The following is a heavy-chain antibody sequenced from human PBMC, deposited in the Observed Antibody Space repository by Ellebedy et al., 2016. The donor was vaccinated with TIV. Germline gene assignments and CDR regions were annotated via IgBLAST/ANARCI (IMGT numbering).Heavy chain of an antibody. V-gene: IGHV1-69*04. J-gene: IGHJ4*02. CDR2: IIPILGIA. CDR3: ARSPEVTTPSYFDY. CDR1: GGTFSSYA. Sequence: SVKVSXKASGGTFSSYAISWVRQAPGQGLEWMGRIIPILGIANYAQKFQGRVTITADKSTSTAYMELSSLRSEDTAVYYCARSPEVTTPSYFDYWGQGTLVTVSS. D-gene: IGHD4-17*01.